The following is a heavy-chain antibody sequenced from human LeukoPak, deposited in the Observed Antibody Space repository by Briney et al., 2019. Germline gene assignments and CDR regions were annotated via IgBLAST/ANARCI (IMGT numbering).Heavy chain of an antibody. J-gene: IGHJ4*02. Sequence: GGSLRLSCAASGFTVSSNYMSWVRQAPGKGLECVSVIYSGGSTYYADSVKGRFTIYRDNSKNTLYLQMNSLRAEDTAVYYCARDHPQRVGYSYGAFDYWGQGTLVTVSS. CDR2: IYSGGST. V-gene: IGHV3-53*01. D-gene: IGHD5-18*01. CDR1: GFTVSSNY. CDR3: ARDHPQRVGYSYGAFDY.